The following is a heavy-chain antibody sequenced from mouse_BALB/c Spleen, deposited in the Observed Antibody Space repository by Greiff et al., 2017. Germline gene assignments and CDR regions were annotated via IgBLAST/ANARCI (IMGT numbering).Heavy chain of an antibody. J-gene: IGHJ2*01. V-gene: IGHV1-7*01. Sequence: VQRVESGAELAKPGASVKMSCKASGYTFTSYWMHWVKQRPGQGLEWIGYINPSTGYTEYNQKFKDKATLTADKSSSTAYMQLSSLTSEDSAVYYCARSWGLAYFDYWGQGTTLTVSS. CDR2: INPSTGYT. CDR3: ARSWGLAYFDY. CDR1: GYTFTSYW. D-gene: IGHD3-3*01.